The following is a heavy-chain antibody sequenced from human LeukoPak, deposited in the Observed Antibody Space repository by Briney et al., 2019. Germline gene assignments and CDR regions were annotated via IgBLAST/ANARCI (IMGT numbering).Heavy chain of an antibody. Sequence: GGSLRLSCAASGFTFSSYSMNWARQAPGKGLEWVSSISSSSSYIYYADSVKGRFTISRDNAKNSLYLQMNSLRAEDTAVYYCAREKGSGSFPLDYWGQGTLVTVSS. CDR3: AREKGSGSFPLDY. D-gene: IGHD1-26*01. V-gene: IGHV3-21*01. J-gene: IGHJ4*02. CDR1: GFTFSSYS. CDR2: ISSSSSYI.